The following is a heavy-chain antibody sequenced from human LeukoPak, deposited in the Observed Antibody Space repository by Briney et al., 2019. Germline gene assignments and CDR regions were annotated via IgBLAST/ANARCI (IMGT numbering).Heavy chain of an antibody. D-gene: IGHD6-13*01. J-gene: IGHJ6*02. CDR2: ITPVIGIA. CDR3: ASGFDYSSYYYYGMDV. CDR1: GGTFSSHT. Sequence: SVKVSCKASGGTFSSHTISWVRQAPGQGLEWMGRITPVIGIANYAKKFQGRVTITAHKSTSTAYMELSSLRSDDTAVYYCASGFDYSSYYYYGMDVWGQGTTVTVSS. V-gene: IGHV1-69*02.